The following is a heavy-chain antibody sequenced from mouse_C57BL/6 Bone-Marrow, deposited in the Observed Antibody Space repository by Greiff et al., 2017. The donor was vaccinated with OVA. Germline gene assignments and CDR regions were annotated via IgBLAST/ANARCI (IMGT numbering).Heavy chain of an antibody. Sequence: VHVKQSGAELVRPGASVKLSCTASGFNIKDDYMHWVKQRPEQGLEWIGWIDPENGDTEYASKFQGKATITADTSSNTAYLQLSSLTSEDTAVYYCTTDYSNRGGQGTLVTVSA. CDR1: GFNIKDDY. CDR3: TTDYSNR. V-gene: IGHV14-4*01. J-gene: IGHJ3*01. D-gene: IGHD2-5*01. CDR2: IDPENGDT.